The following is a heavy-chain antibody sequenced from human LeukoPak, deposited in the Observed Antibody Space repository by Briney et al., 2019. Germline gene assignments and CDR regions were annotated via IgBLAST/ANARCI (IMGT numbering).Heavy chain of an antibody. Sequence: GGSLRLSCAASGFTFSSYAMSWVRQAPGKGLEWVSAISGSGGSTYYADSVKGRFTISRDNSKSTLYLQMNSLRAEDTAVYYCAKGLWIQLWFFLGPIDYWGQGTLVTVSS. D-gene: IGHD5-18*01. J-gene: IGHJ4*02. V-gene: IGHV3-23*01. CDR2: ISGSGGST. CDR1: GFTFSSYA. CDR3: AKGLWIQLWFFLGPIDY.